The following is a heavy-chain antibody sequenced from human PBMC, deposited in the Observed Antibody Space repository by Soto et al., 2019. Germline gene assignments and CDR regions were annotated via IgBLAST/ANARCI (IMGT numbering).Heavy chain of an antibody. Sequence: PGGSLRLSCAASGFTFSSYAMHWVRQAPGKGLEWVAVISYDGSNKYYADSVKGRFTISRDNSKNTLYLQMNSLRAEDTAVYYCAREGAYCTNGVCYTDSSSFTTYYYYYGMDVWGQGTTVTVSS. D-gene: IGHD2-8*01. CDR1: GFTFSSYA. V-gene: IGHV3-30-3*01. CDR2: ISYDGSNK. CDR3: AREGAYCTNGVCYTDSSSFTTYYYYYGMDV. J-gene: IGHJ6*02.